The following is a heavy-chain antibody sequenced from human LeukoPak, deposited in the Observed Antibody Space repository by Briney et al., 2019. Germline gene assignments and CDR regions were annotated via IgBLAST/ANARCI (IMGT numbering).Heavy chain of an antibody. CDR3: ARDKNWSSSGYSARNWFDP. CDR2: TYYRSKWYN. Sequence: SQTLSLTCAISGDSVSSSSAAWSWIRQSPSRGLEWLGRTYYRSKWYNDYAVSVKSRITINPDTSKNQFSLQLNSVTPEDTAVYYCARDKNWSSSGYSARNWFDPWGQGTLVTVSS. D-gene: IGHD3-3*01. CDR1: GDSVSSSSAA. V-gene: IGHV6-1*01. J-gene: IGHJ5*02.